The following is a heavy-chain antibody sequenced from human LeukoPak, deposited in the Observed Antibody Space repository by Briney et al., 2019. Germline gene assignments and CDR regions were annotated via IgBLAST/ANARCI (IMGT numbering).Heavy chain of an antibody. CDR3: TRGGEEPFDY. D-gene: IGHD3-10*01. Sequence: GGSLRLSCAGSGFTFTRFWMHWVRQAPGKGLVWVSRINVEGTTTTYADSVEGRFIISRDENTLYLQMNHLRVDDTAVYYCTRGGEEPFDYWGQGTLVTVSS. J-gene: IGHJ4*02. CDR1: GFTFTRFW. V-gene: IGHV3-74*01. CDR2: INVEGTTT.